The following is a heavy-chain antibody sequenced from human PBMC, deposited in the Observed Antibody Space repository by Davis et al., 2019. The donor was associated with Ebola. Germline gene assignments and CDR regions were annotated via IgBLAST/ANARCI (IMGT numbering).Heavy chain of an antibody. Sequence: PSETLSLTCTVSGGSISSYYWSWIRQPAGKGLEWIGRIYTSGSTNYNPSLKSRVTMSVDTSKSQFSLKLSSVTAADTAVYYCAREARDFWSATLHNWFDPWGQGTLVTVSS. D-gene: IGHD3-3*01. CDR1: GGSISSYY. CDR3: AREARDFWSATLHNWFDP. CDR2: IYTSGST. V-gene: IGHV4-4*07. J-gene: IGHJ5*02.